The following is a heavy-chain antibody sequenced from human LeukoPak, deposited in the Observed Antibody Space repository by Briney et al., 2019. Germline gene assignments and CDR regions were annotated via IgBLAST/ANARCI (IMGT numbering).Heavy chain of an antibody. V-gene: IGHV4-39*07. D-gene: IGHD6-19*01. CDR2: IYYSGST. Sequence: SETLSLTCTVSGGSISSSSYYWGWIRQPPGKGLEWIRSIYYSGSTYYNPSLKSRVTISVDTSKNQFSLKLSSVTAADTAVYYCARSSTSRSSDPIAVAGTFDYWGQGTLVTVSS. CDR1: GGSISSSSYY. J-gene: IGHJ4*02. CDR3: ARSSTSRSSDPIAVAGTFDY.